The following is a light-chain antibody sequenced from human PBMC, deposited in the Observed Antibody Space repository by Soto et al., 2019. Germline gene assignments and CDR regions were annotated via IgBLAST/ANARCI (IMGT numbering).Light chain of an antibody. CDR3: QQRTNWPLTT. V-gene: IGKV3-11*01. CDR1: QSVSNF. CDR2: DAS. J-gene: IGKJ5*01. Sequence: EIVLTQSPGTLSLSPGERGTLSFRASQSVSNFLAWYQQKPGQAPRLLIYDASNRATGIPARFSGSGSGTDFTLTIRSLEPEDFAIYYCQQRTNWPLTTFGHGTRLEIK.